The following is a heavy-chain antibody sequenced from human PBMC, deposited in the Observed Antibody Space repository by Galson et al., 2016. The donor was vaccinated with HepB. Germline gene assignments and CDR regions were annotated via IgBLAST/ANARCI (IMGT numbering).Heavy chain of an antibody. CDR1: GFTFNIYA. CDR2: IAGSGAPT. Sequence: SLRLSCAASGFTFNIYAMSWVRQAPGKGLEWVAAIAGSGAPTNYADSVKGRFTISRDNAKNSLYLQMNSLRAEDTAVYYCARETGDYYDSRGYYSNNWFDPWGQGTLVTVSS. CDR3: ARETGDYYDSRGYYSNNWFDP. V-gene: IGHV3-23*01. D-gene: IGHD3-22*01. J-gene: IGHJ5*02.